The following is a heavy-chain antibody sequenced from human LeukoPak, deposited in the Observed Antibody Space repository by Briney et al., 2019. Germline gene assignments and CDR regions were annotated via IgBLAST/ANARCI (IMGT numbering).Heavy chain of an antibody. Sequence: SVKVSXXTSGYTFTGYYMHWVRQAPGQGLEWMGRINPNSGDTDYAQKFQGRVTMTRDTSISTAYMELSRLRSDDTAVYYCAREREWEVELRRVFDYWGQGTLVTVSS. CDR2: INPNSGDT. V-gene: IGHV1-2*06. D-gene: IGHD1-7*01. J-gene: IGHJ4*02. CDR1: GYTFTGYY. CDR3: AREREWEVELRRVFDY.